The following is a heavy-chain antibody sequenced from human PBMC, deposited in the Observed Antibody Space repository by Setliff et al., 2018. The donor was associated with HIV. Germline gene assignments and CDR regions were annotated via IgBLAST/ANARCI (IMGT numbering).Heavy chain of an antibody. Sequence: SETLSLTCTVSGGSISSGGYYWSWIRQHPGKGLEWIGYIYYSGRTYYNPSLKSRVTITRDTSANTAYMEVSSLRSEDTVVYYCARTYCGGDCYTRYYNMDVWGQGTTVTVSS. V-gene: IGHV4-31*03. CDR1: GGSISSGGYY. CDR3: ARTYCGGDCYTRYYNMDV. D-gene: IGHD2-21*02. J-gene: IGHJ6*02. CDR2: IYYSGRT.